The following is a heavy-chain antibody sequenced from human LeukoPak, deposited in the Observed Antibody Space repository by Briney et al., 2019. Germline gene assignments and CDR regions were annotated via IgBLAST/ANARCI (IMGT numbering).Heavy chain of an antibody. CDR3: AKAIAVAGTHHPTGFDY. Sequence: PGGSLRLSCAASGFTFSSYGMHWVRQAPGKGLEWVAFIRYDGSNKYYADSVKGRFTISRDNPKNTLYLQMNSLRAEDTAVYYCAKAIAVAGTHHPTGFDYWGQGTLVTVSS. V-gene: IGHV3-30*02. D-gene: IGHD6-19*01. J-gene: IGHJ4*02. CDR2: IRYDGSNK. CDR1: GFTFSSYG.